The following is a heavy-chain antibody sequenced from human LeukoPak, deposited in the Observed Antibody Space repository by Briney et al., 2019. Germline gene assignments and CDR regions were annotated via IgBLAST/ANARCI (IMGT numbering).Heavy chain of an antibody. CDR1: GFTFDDYA. V-gene: IGHV3-9*01. CDR2: ISWNSGSI. CDR3: AKEQMAGAFDY. J-gene: IGHJ4*02. Sequence: PGRSLRLSCAASGFTFDDYAMHWVRQAPGKGLEWVPGISWNSGSIGYADSVKGRFTISRDNAKNSLYLQMNSLRAEDTALYYCAKEQMAGAFDYWGQGTLVTVSS. D-gene: IGHD6-19*01.